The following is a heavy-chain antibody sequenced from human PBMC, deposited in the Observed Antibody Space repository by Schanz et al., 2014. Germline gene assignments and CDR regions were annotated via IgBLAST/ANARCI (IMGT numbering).Heavy chain of an antibody. J-gene: IGHJ5*02. CDR2: MSGSGSTA. CDR1: GFTFFGSFA. CDR3: AREVGLYDRGWFDP. V-gene: IGHV3-23*04. D-gene: IGHD3-22*01. Sequence: VQLVESGGGVVQPGRSLRLSCVASGFTFFGSFAMSWVRQAPGKGLEWVSGMSGSGSTADYADSVKGRFTISRDNSRKTLYLQMNSLRADDTAVYYCAREVGLYDRGWFDPWGQGTLVTVSS.